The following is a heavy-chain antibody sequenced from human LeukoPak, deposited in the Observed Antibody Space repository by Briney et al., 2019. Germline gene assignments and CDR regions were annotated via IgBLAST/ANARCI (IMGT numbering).Heavy chain of an antibody. CDR2: INHSGST. V-gene: IGHV4-34*01. CDR3: ARSIAVAGGFFEDY. J-gene: IGHJ4*02. D-gene: IGHD6-19*01. Sequence: SETLSLTCAVYGGSFSGYYWSWIRQPPGKGLEWIGEINHSGSTNYNTSLKSRVTISVDTSKNQFSLKLSSVTAADTAVYYCARSIAVAGGFFEDYWGQGTLVTVSS. CDR1: GGSFSGYY.